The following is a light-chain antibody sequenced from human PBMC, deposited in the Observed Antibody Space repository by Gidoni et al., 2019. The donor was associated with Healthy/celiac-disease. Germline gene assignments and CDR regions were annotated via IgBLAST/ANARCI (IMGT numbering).Light chain of an antibody. Sequence: EIVLTQSPATRSLSPGERATLSFRASQSVSSYLAWYQQKPGQAPRLLIYDASSGSGTDFTLTISSLEPEDFAVYYCQQRSNWHTFGQGTKLEIK. CDR1: QSVSSY. V-gene: IGKV3-11*01. CDR3: QQRSNWHT. J-gene: IGKJ2*01. CDR2: DAS.